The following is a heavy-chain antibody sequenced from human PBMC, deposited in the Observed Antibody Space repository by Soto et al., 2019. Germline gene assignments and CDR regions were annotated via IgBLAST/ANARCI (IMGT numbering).Heavy chain of an antibody. Sequence: GGSLRLSCAASGFTFSSYSMNWVRQAPGKGLEWVSSISSSSYIYYADSVKGRFTISRDNAKNSLYLQMNSLRAEDTAVYYCARDGGETGLGAFDIWGQGTMVTV. CDR1: GFTFSSYS. J-gene: IGHJ3*02. D-gene: IGHD2-21*01. CDR2: ISSSSYI. V-gene: IGHV3-21*01. CDR3: ARDGGETGLGAFDI.